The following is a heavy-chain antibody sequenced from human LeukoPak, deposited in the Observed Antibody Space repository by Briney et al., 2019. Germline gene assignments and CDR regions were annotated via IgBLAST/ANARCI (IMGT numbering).Heavy chain of an antibody. J-gene: IGHJ4*02. CDR1: GSTFSNYR. V-gene: IGHV3-74*01. CDR3: VRSLRSADF. Sequence: PGGSLRLSCEASGSTFSNYRMHWVRQPPGKGLMWVSQISTDGSQTFYADSVKGRFTISRDNAQNTLFLQMDSLRPEDTAVYYCVRSLRSADFWGQGTLVTVSS. CDR2: ISTDGSQT.